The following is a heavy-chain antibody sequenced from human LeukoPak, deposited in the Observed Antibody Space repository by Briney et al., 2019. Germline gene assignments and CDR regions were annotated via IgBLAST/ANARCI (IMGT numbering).Heavy chain of an antibody. D-gene: IGHD1-1*01. J-gene: IGHJ4*02. CDR3: ARRAYSAAYWKHFDY. CDR2: IYYHENT. Sequence: SETLSLTCTVSGGSISSSSDYWGWIRQAPGKGLGWIGSIYYHENTYYNSSLKSRVTISVDTSKNQFSLKLNSVTAADTAVYFCARRAYSAAYWKHFDYWGQGTLVTVSS. V-gene: IGHV4-39*01. CDR1: GGSISSSSDY.